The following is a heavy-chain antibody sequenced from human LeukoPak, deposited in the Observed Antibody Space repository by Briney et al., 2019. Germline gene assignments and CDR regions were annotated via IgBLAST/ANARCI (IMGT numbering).Heavy chain of an antibody. CDR1: VYTFTSYD. Sequence: AAVNVSCKASVYTFTSYDNNGVRQATAQGLEGMGWMNPNSGNTDYAQKFQGRVTMTRNTSISTAYMELSSLRSEDTAVYYCANWNGDDAFDIWGQGTMVTVSS. D-gene: IGHD1-1*01. CDR2: MNPNSGNT. V-gene: IGHV1-8*01. CDR3: ANWNGDDAFDI. J-gene: IGHJ3*02.